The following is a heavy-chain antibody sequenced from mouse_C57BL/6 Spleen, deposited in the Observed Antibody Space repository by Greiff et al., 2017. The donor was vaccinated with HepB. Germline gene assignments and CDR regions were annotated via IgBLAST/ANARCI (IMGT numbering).Heavy chain of an antibody. D-gene: IGHD3-3*01. CDR2: INPNNGGT. CDR1: GYTFTDYN. Sequence: DVQLQESGPELVKPGASVKMSCKASGYTFTDYNMHWVKQSHGKSLEWIGYINPNNGGTSYNQKFKGKATLTVNKSSSTAYMELRSLTSEDSAVYYCARERAGGAMDYWGQGTSVTVSS. J-gene: IGHJ4*01. V-gene: IGHV1-22*01. CDR3: ARERAGGAMDY.